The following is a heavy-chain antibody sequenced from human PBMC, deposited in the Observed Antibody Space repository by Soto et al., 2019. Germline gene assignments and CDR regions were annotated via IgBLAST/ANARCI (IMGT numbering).Heavy chain of an antibody. Sequence: EVQLVESGGGLVQPGGSLRLSCAASGFTFSSYSMNWVRQAPGKGLEWVSYISSSSSTIYYADSVKGRFTISRDNAKNXLYLQMNSLRDEDTAVYYCARDPDIGLVPAAMFDYWGQGTLVTVSS. CDR3: ARDPDIGLVPAAMFDY. CDR2: ISSSSSTI. D-gene: IGHD2-2*01. J-gene: IGHJ4*02. CDR1: GFTFSSYS. V-gene: IGHV3-48*02.